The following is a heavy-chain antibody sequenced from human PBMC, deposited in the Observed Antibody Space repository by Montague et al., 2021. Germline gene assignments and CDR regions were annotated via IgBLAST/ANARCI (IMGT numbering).Heavy chain of an antibody. CDR2: IKRTNAGGTT. J-gene: IGHJ5*02. D-gene: IGHD6-13*01. CDR1: GFTFDNSY. CDR3: TTILSCSSWTVS. Sequence: SLRLSCAASGFTFDNSYMNWVRQAPGKGLEWVGRIKRTNAGGTTEYAAPVKGRFTISRDDSKNTVYLQLNSLNTEDTAVYYCTTILSCSSWTVSWGLGTLVTVSS. V-gene: IGHV3-15*01.